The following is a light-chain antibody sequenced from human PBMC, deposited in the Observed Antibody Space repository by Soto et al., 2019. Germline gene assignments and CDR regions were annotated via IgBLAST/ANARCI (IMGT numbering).Light chain of an antibody. CDR1: NSNIGADYD. J-gene: IGLJ3*02. CDR2: YNV. V-gene: IGLV1-40*01. CDR3: CSYAGSSTWV. Sequence: QSVLTQPPSVSGAPGQRVTISCNGSNSNIGADYDVHWYQHLPGSAPKLLIFYNVNRPSGVPDRFSASKSGTSASLAISGLQADDEADYYCCSYAGSSTWVFGGGTKLTVL.